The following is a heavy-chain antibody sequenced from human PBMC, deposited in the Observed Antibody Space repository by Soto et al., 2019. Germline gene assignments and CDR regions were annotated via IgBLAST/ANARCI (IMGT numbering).Heavy chain of an antibody. D-gene: IGHD2-15*01. CDR2: IIPNLGIA. CDR3: ARDDCSGGSCYRSQYFQH. Sequence: SVKVSCKASGGTFSSYTISWVRQAPGQGLEWMGRIIPNLGIANYAQKVQGRVTITADKSTSTAYMELRSLRSDDTAVYYCARDDCSGGSCYRSQYFQHWGQGTLVTVSS. J-gene: IGHJ1*01. V-gene: IGHV1-69*04. CDR1: GGTFSSYT.